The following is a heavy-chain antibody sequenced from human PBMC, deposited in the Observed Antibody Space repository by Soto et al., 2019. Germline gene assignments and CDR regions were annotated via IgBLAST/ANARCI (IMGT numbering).Heavy chain of an antibody. V-gene: IGHV3-11*06. CDR1: GFTFSDYY. CDR3: AREERVGYCTNGVCYPDNWFDP. CDR2: ISSSSSYT. Sequence: VQLLESGGGLVQPGGSLRLSCAASGFTFSDYYMSWIRQAPGKGLEWVSYISSSSSYTNYADSVKGRFTISRDNAKNSLYLQMNSLRAEDTAVYYCAREERVGYCTNGVCYPDNWFDPWGQGTLVTVSS. J-gene: IGHJ5*02. D-gene: IGHD2-8*01.